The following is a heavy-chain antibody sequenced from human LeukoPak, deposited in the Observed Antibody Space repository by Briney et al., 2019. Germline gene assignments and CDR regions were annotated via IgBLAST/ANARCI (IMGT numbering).Heavy chain of an antibody. D-gene: IGHD2-2*01. V-gene: IGHV1-18*01. Sequence: RAAAKVSCKTSGYTFTRYGVSWVRPAPGEGLEWMGWISGNNDNTNSEQSDQDRITMTTDTSASTAYMELRSLRCDDTAVYYCARAPFRSSVSCYQTNNWLDPWGQGTLVTVSS. CDR1: GYTFTRYG. CDR3: ARAPFRSSVSCYQTNNWLDP. J-gene: IGHJ5*02. CDR2: ISGNNDNT.